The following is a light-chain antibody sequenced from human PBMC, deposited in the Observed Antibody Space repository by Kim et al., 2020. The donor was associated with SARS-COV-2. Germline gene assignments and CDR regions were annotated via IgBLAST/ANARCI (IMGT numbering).Light chain of an antibody. J-gene: IGLJ3*02. CDR2: QDS. V-gene: IGLV3-1*01. CDR1: KLGDKY. Sequence: VSPGQTASITCSGDKLGDKYACWYQQKPGQSPVLVIYQDSKRPSGIPELFSGSNSGNTATLTISGTQAMDEADYYCQAWDSSTLWVFGGGTQLTVL. CDR3: QAWDSSTLWV.